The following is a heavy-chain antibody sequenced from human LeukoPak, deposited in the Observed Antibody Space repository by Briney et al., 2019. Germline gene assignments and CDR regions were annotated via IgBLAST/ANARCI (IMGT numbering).Heavy chain of an antibody. V-gene: IGHV4-59*01. CDR1: GGSISSYY. Sequence: PSETLSLTCTVSGGSISSYYWSWIRQPPGKGLEWIGYIYYSGSTNYNPSLKSRVTISVDTSKNQFSLKLSSVTAADTAVYDCAGVNIDYFDWLVGLDYWGQGTLVTASS. CDR2: IYYSGST. J-gene: IGHJ4*02. CDR3: AGVNIDYFDWLVGLDY. D-gene: IGHD3-9*01.